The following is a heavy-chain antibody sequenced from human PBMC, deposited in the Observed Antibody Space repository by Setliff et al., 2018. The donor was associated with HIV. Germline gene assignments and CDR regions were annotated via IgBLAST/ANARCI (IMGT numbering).Heavy chain of an antibody. V-gene: IGHV3-23*01. CDR2: ISDGGGST. J-gene: IGHJ4*02. D-gene: IGHD6-6*01. CDR3: AKEPKLGGIAAPFDY. CDR1: GFTFSSYP. Sequence: GGSLRLSCAASGFTFSSYPMSWVRQPPGKGPEWVSAISDGGGSTYYAVSVKGRFTISRDNSKNTLYLQMNSLRVEDTAVYYCAKEPKLGGIAAPFDYWGQGTLVTVSS.